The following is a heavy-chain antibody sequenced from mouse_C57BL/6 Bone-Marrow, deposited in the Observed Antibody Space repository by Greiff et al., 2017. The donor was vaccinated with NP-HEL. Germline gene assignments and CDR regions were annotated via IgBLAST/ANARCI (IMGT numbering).Heavy chain of an antibody. CDR2: IDPSDSYT. Sequence: QVQLQQPGAELVMPGASVKLSCKASGYTFTSYWMRWVKQRPGQGLEWIGEIDPSDSYTNYNQKFKGKSTLTVDKSSSTAYMQLSSLTSEDSAVYYCARRGSSPLAYWGQGTLVTVSA. CDR3: ARRGSSPLAY. D-gene: IGHD1-1*01. V-gene: IGHV1-69*01. J-gene: IGHJ3*01. CDR1: GYTFTSYW.